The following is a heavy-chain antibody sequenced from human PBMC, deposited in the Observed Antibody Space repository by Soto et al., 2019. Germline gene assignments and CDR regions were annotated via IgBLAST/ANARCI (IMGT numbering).Heavy chain of an antibody. J-gene: IGHJ3*02. CDR1: GGSISSGGYY. Sequence: QVQLQESGPGLVKPSQTLSLTCTVSGGSISSGGYYWSWIRQHPGKGLEWIGYIYYSGSTYYNPSLKSRVTISVDKSKSQFSLKLSSVTAADTAVYYCARGPGGGWNYRVDAFDIWGQGTMVTVSS. CDR3: ARGPGGGWNYRVDAFDI. D-gene: IGHD1-7*01. CDR2: IYYSGST. V-gene: IGHV4-31*03.